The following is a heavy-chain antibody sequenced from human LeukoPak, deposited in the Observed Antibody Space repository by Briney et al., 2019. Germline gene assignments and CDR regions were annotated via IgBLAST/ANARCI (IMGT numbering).Heavy chain of an antibody. CDR2: ISGSGGST. CDR1: GFTFSSYG. Sequence: GGSLRLSCAASGFTFSSYGMSWVRQAPGKGLEWVSAISGSGGSTYYADSVKGRFTISRDFSQNTLYLEMNSLTADDTALYYCAKGLWFGGSAFDSWGQGTLVTVSS. CDR3: AKGLWFGGSAFDS. V-gene: IGHV3-23*01. D-gene: IGHD3-10*01. J-gene: IGHJ4*01.